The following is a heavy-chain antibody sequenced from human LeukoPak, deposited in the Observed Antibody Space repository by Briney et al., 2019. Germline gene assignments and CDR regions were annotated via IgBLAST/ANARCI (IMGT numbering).Heavy chain of an antibody. V-gene: IGHV1-18*01. CDR3: ARDRFGSGSYYTFDY. CDR2: ISAYNGNT. Sequence: GAPVKVSCKASGYTFTSYGISWVRQAPGQGLEWMGWISAYNGNTNYAQKLQGRVTMTTDTSTSTAYMELRSLRSDDTAVYYCARDRFGSGSYYTFDYWGQGTLVTVSS. CDR1: GYTFTSYG. D-gene: IGHD3-10*01. J-gene: IGHJ4*02.